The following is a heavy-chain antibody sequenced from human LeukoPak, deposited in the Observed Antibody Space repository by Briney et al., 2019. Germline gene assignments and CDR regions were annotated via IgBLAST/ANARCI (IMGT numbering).Heavy chain of an antibody. CDR3: ARNYGSGSYDLYYFDY. CDR1: GGTFSSYA. J-gene: IGHJ4*02. D-gene: IGHD3-10*01. Sequence: SVKVSCKASGGTFSSYAISWVRQAPGQGLEWMGGIIPTFGTANYAQKFQGRVTITADESTSTAYMELSSLRSEDTAVYYCARNYGSGSYDLYYFDYWGQGTLVTVSS. V-gene: IGHV1-69*13. CDR2: IIPTFGTA.